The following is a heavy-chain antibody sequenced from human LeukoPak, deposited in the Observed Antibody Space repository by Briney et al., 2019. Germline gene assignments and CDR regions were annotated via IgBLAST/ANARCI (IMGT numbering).Heavy chain of an antibody. J-gene: IGHJ4*02. CDR1: GGSFSGYY. CDR2: INHSGST. D-gene: IGHD1-14*01. Sequence: PSETLSLTCAVYGGSFSGYYWSWIRQPPGKGLEWIGEINHSGSTNYNPSLKSRVTISVDTSKNQFSLKLSSVTAADTAVYYCARGLGGRENQNFDYWGQGTLVTVSS. CDR3: ARGLGGRENQNFDY. V-gene: IGHV4-34*01.